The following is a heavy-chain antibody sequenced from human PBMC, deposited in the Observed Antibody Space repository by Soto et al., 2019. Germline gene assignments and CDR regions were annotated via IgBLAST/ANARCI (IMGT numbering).Heavy chain of an antibody. V-gene: IGHV3-74*01. CDR1: GFSFISSW. CDR3: ARPGNYGVVT. J-gene: IGHJ5*02. CDR2: INSDGSIT. Sequence: GGSLRLSCAAFGFSFISSWIHWVRQAPGKGLVWVSRINSDGSITSYADSVKGRLTISRANAKNTLYLQMNSLRAEDSAVYYCARPGNYGVVTWGQGTLVTVSS. D-gene: IGHD4-4*01.